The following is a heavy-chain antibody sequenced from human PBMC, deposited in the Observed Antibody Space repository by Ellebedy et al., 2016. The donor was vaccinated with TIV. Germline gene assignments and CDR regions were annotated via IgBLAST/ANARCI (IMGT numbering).Heavy chain of an antibody. Sequence: SETLSLTXTVSGGSISSYYWSWIRQPPGKGLEWIGYIYYSGSTYYNPSLKSRVTISVDTSKNQFSLKLSSVTAADTAVYYCARLYDLTRDYWGQGTLVTVSS. CDR2: IYYSGST. V-gene: IGHV4-59*04. CDR3: ARLYDLTRDY. D-gene: IGHD2-15*01. CDR1: GGSISSYY. J-gene: IGHJ4*02.